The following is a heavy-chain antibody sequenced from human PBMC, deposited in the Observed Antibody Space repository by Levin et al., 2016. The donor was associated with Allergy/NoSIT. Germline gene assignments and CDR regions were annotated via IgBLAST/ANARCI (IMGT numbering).Heavy chain of an antibody. Sequence: WIRQPPGKGLEWVAVISYDGSNKYYADSVKGRFTISRDNSKNTLYLQMNSLRAEDTAVYYCASPGTRVGATRFDYWGQGTLVTVSS. D-gene: IGHD1-26*01. CDR2: ISYDGSNK. CDR3: ASPGTRVGATRFDY. J-gene: IGHJ4*02. V-gene: IGHV3-30-3*01.